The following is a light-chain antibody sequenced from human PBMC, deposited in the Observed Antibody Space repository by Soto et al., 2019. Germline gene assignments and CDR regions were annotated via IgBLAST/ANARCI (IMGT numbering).Light chain of an antibody. J-gene: IGLJ2*01. CDR1: SSDVGGYNY. CDR3: SSYTGSSVV. Sequence: QSALTQPASVSESPGQSITISCTGTSSDVGGYNYVSWYQHHPGKAPKLMIYEVTNRPSGVSNRFSGSKSGNTASLTISGLQAEDEADYYCSSYTGSSVVFGGGTQLTVL. CDR2: EVT. V-gene: IGLV2-14*01.